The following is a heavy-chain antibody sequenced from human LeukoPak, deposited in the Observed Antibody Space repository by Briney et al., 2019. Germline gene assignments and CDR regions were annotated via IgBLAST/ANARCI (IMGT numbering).Heavy chain of an antibody. D-gene: IGHD6-19*01. CDR3: ARDAFPWCSGWYEYNWFDP. CDR1: GFTFSSYS. V-gene: IGHV3-21*01. CDR2: ISSSSSYI. J-gene: IGHJ5*02. Sequence: GGSLRLSCAASGFTFSSYSMNWVRQAPGKGLEWVSSISSSSSYIYYADSVKGRFTISRDNAKNSLYLQMNSLRAEDTAVYYCARDAFPWCSGWYEYNWFDPWGQGTLVTVSS.